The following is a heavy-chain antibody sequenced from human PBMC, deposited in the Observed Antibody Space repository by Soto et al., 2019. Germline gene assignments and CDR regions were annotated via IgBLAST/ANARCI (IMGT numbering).Heavy chain of an antibody. CDR1: RFTFSTYG. CDR3: AKDMGAYGDYGMDV. J-gene: IGHJ6*02. CDR2: ISYDGSNK. V-gene: IGHV3-30*18. Sequence: QVQLVESGGGVVQPGRSLRLSCAAFRFTFSTYGMHWVRQAPGKGLEWVAVISYDGSNKYYGDSVKGRFTISRDSSQNTLYLQMDSLRPEDTAVYYCAKDMGAYGDYGMDVWGQGTTVSVSS. D-gene: IGHD4-17*01.